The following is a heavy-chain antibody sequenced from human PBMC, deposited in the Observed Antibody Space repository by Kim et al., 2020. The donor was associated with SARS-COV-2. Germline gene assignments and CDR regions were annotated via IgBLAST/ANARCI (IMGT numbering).Heavy chain of an antibody. CDR3: TRDRYGDFDSDY. D-gene: IGHD4-17*01. CDR1: GFIISSYS. CDR2: ISSGGSTE. V-gene: IGHV3-48*02. J-gene: IGHJ4*02. Sequence: GGSLRLSCEASGFIISSYSMNWVRQAPGKGLEWVSYISSGGSTEYYADSVKGRFTISRDNAKNSLYLQMNSLRDEDTGVYYCTRDRYGDFDSDYWGQGT.